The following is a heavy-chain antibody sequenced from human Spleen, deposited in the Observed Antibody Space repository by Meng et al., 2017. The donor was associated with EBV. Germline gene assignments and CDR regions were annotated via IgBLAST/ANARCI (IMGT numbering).Heavy chain of an antibody. CDR1: GYTFSNYD. V-gene: IGHV1-8*02. CDR3: ARGFSSGWSLD. J-gene: IGHJ4*02. Sequence: QGLWVQPWVGVRKPWASLKVSCKASGYTFSNYDISWVRHATGKGLEWMGWMNPNSGDTGFAQKFQGRVTMTRDTSISTAYMELSSLRSEDTAVYYCARGFSSGWSLDWGQGTLVTVSS. D-gene: IGHD6-19*01. CDR2: MNPNSGDT.